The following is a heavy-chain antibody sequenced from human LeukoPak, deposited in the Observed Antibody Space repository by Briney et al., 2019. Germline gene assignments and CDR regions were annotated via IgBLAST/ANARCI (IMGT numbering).Heavy chain of an antibody. J-gene: IGHJ4*02. D-gene: IGHD6-13*01. CDR1: GFTFSSYG. V-gene: IGHV3-30*02. CDR3: AKQLIAAAGHFDY. Sequence: GGSLRLSCAASGFTFSSYGMHWVRQAPGKGLEWVAFIRYDGSNKYYADSVKGRFTISRDNSKNTLYLQMSSLRPEDTAVYYCAKQLIAAAGHFDYWGQGTLVTVSS. CDR2: IRYDGSNK.